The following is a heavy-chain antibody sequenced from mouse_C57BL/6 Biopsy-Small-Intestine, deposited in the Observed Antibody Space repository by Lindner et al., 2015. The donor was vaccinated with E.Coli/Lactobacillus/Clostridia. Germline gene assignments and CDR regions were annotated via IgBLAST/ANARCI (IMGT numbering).Heavy chain of an antibody. CDR2: MNSESGNT. J-gene: IGHJ4*01. V-gene: IGHV1-84*01. CDR3: ARGSGSGGRDWFDP. CDR1: GYTFTDHD. D-gene: IGHD3-1*01. Sequence: SVKVSCKASGYTFTDHDINWVRQATGQGLEWMGWMNSESGNTGYAQKFQGRVTMTRDTSISTAYMELSSLSSEDTAVCYCARGSGSGGRDWFDPWGQGTLVTVSS.